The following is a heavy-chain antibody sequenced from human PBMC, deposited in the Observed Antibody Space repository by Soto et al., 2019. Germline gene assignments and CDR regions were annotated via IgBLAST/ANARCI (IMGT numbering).Heavy chain of an antibody. CDR1: GGSFSGNY. J-gene: IGHJ4*02. CDR2: INHSGFT. D-gene: IGHD3-9*01. V-gene: IGHV4-34*01. CDR3: ARFHFSTTDWSNPRYFES. Sequence: ASETLSLTCAVDGGSFSGNYWSWIRQPPGKGLEWIGEINHSGFTNYNPSLKSRVTMSVDTSKNHFSLKLTSVTAADAAVYYCARFHFSTTDWSNPRYFESWGQGILVTVSS.